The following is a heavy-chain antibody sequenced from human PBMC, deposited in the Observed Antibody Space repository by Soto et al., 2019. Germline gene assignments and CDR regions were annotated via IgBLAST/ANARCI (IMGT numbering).Heavy chain of an antibody. CDR2: ISYDGSNK. Sequence: GGSLRLSCAASGFTFSSYGMHWVRQAPGKGLEWVAVISYDGSNKYYADSVKGRFTISRDNSKNTLYLQMNSLRAEDTAVYYCAKDPPYYYDSSGYYSNYFDYWGQGTLVTVYS. CDR3: AKDPPYYYDSSGYYSNYFDY. J-gene: IGHJ4*02. CDR1: GFTFSSYG. D-gene: IGHD3-22*01. V-gene: IGHV3-30*18.